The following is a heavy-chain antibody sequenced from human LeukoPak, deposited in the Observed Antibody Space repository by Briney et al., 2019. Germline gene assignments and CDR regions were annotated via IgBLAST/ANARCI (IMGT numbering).Heavy chain of an antibody. CDR3: AKQGYRQWLVRPYYFDY. D-gene: IGHD6-19*01. Sequence: GGSLRLSCAASGFTFSSYAMSWVRQAPGKGLEWVSAISGSGGSTYYADSVKGRFTISRDNSKNTLYLQMNSLRAEDTAVYYCAKQGYRQWLVRPYYFDYWGQGTLVTVSS. J-gene: IGHJ4*02. CDR2: ISGSGGST. V-gene: IGHV3-23*01. CDR1: GFTFSSYA.